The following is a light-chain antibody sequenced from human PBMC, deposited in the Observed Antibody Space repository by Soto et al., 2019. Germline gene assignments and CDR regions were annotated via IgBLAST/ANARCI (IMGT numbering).Light chain of an antibody. CDR2: DVN. V-gene: IGLV2-8*01. CDR3: SSYAGSNDVA. Sequence: QSVLTQPPSASGSPGQSVTLSCTGTSSDVGGYNYVSWYQQHPGKAPKLMIYDVNKRPSGVPDRFSGSKSGNTASLTVSGLQAEDEADYYCSSYAGSNDVAFGGGTKLTVL. J-gene: IGLJ2*01. CDR1: SSDVGGYNY.